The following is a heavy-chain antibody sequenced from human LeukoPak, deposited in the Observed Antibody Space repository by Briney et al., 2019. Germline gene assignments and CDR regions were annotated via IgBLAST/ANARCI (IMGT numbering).Heavy chain of an antibody. V-gene: IGHV1-2*02. J-gene: IGHJ4*02. CDR2: INPNSGGT. CDR3: AREGTYYDILTGYSEFDY. Sequence: ASVKVSCKASGYTFTGYYMHWVRQAPGQGLEWMGWINPNSGGTNYAQKFQGRATMTRDTSISTAYMELSRLRSDDTAVYYCAREGTYYDILTGYSEFDYWGQGTLVTVSS. D-gene: IGHD3-9*01. CDR1: GYTFTGYY.